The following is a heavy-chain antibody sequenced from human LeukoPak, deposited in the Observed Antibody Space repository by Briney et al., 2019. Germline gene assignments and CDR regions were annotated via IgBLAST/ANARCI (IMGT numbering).Heavy chain of an antibody. CDR3: ARGPPRTGRERYFDA. Sequence: PSETLSLTCTVSGGSTNDYYWNWIRQSPGEGLEWIGYIYYRRTTNYNPSLKSRVTISLDASRNQFSLSLSSVTAADTAVYYCARGPPRTGRERYFDAWGQGTLVSVSS. V-gene: IGHV4-59*01. J-gene: IGHJ4*02. CDR1: GGSTNDYY. CDR2: IYYRRTT. D-gene: IGHD1-1*01.